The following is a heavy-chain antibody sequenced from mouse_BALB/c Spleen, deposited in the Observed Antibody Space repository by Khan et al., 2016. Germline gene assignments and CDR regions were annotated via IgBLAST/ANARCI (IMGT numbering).Heavy chain of an antibody. CDR3: AKEGGNWYCDV. J-gene: IGHJ1*01. CDR2: IWRGGYT. Sequence: QVQLKESGPSLVQPSQSLSISCTVSGFSLTSYGVHWVRQSPGKGLEWLGVIWRGGYTDYNTPFMSRLCITRDNSKSQVFFKMNSLHTEDTAVYYCAKEGGNWYCDVWGAGTTVTVSS. V-gene: IGHV2-5-1*01. CDR1: GFSLTSYG.